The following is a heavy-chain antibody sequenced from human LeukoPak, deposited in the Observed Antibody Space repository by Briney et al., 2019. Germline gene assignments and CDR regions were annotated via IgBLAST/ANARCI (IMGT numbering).Heavy chain of an antibody. CDR1: GGSFSGYY. D-gene: IGHD3-9*01. J-gene: IGHJ5*02. CDR3: ARRLLYDILTES. Sequence: SETLSLTCAVYGGSFSGYYWSWIRQPPGKGLEWIGEINHSGSTNYNPSLKSRVTISVDTSKNQFSLKLSSVTAADTAVYYCARRLLYDILTESWGQGTLVTVSS. V-gene: IGHV4-34*01. CDR2: INHSGST.